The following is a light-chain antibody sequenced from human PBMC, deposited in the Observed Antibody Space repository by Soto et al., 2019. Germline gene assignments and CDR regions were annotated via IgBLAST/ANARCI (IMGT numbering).Light chain of an antibody. CDR3: QQYGSSRWT. V-gene: IGKV3-20*01. Sequence: EIVLTQSPGTLVLSPGERATLSCRASQSVSSSFLAWYQQKPGQAPRLLISGASSRATGIPDRFSGSGSGTDFTLIISRLEPEDFAVYYCQQYGSSRWTFGQGTKV. J-gene: IGKJ1*01. CDR1: QSVSSSF. CDR2: GAS.